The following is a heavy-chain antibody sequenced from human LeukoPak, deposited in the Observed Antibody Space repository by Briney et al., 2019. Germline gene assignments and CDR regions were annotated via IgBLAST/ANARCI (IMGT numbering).Heavy chain of an antibody. CDR3: ARLPSGPLAAAGTGY. Sequence: ASVKVSCKASGYTFTGYYMHWVRQAPGQGLEWMGRINPNSGGTNYAQKFQGRVTMTRDTSISTAYMELSSLRSEDTAVYYCARLPSGPLAAAGTGYWGQGTLVTVSS. CDR1: GYTFTGYY. CDR2: INPNSGGT. V-gene: IGHV1-2*06. D-gene: IGHD6-13*01. J-gene: IGHJ4*02.